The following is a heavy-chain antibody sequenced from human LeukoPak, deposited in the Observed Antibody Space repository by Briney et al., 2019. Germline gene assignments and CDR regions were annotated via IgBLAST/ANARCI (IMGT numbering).Heavy chain of an antibody. CDR3: ARGTGSGSYSYWDPFDY. J-gene: IGHJ4*02. V-gene: IGHV4-4*02. CDR1: GGSISSSNW. CDR2: IYHSGSA. D-gene: IGHD3-10*01. Sequence: SSETLSLTCAVSGGSISSSNWRSWVRQPPGKGLEWIGEIYHSGSANYNPSLKSRVTISVDKSKNQFSLKLSSVTAADTAVYYCARGTGSGSYSYWDPFDYWGQGTLVTVSS.